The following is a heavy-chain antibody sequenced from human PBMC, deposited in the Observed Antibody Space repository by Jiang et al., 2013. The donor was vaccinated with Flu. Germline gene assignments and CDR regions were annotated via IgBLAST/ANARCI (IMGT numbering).Heavy chain of an antibody. CDR1: GGSISSSSYY. V-gene: IGHV4-39*01. Sequence: GSGLVKPSETLSLTCTVSGGSISSSSYYWGWIRQPPGKGLEWIGSIYYSGSTYYNPSLKSRVTISVDTSKNQFSLKLSSVTAADTAVYYCARHDNVGADDAFDIWGPRDNGHRLF. CDR2: IYYSGST. J-gene: IGHJ3*02. D-gene: IGHD1-26*01. CDR3: ARHDNVGADDAFDI.